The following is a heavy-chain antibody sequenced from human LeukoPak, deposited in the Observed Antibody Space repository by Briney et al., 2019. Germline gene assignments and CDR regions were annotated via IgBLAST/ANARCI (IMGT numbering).Heavy chain of an antibody. V-gene: IGHV4-4*07. D-gene: IGHD2-2*01. CDR2: IYSSGST. J-gene: IGHJ4*02. CDR3: ARVRASGTSWTFDH. Sequence: SETLSLTCSVSGGSTNSYYWSWIRQSGGKGLEWIGRIYSSGSTVYNPSLNSRLTMSIDTSKNQFSLTLKSVTATDTAVYYCARVRASGTSWTFDHWGQGALVTVSS. CDR1: GGSTNSYY.